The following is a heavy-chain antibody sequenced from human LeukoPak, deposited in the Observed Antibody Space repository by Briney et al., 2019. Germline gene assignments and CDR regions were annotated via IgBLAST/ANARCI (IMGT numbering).Heavy chain of an antibody. V-gene: IGHV3-74*01. CDR1: GFTFSRYW. CDR3: ASSGITVTSSYFYHLDV. CDR2: INSDGTTT. J-gene: IGHJ6*03. D-gene: IGHD4-17*01. Sequence: GGSLRLSCVGSGFTFSRYWMFWIRQAPGKGLVRVSRINSDGTTTNYADSVKGRFSISRDNAKNTLSLELNSLRAEDTAVYFCASSGITVTSSYFYHLDVWGKGTMVTVSS.